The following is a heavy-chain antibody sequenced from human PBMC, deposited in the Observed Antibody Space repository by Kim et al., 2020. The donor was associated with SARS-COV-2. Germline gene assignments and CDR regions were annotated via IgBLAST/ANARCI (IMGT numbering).Heavy chain of an antibody. CDR3: TTGWVQFGY. J-gene: IGHJ4*02. D-gene: IGHD5-18*01. V-gene: IGHV3-15*01. CDR2: TT. Sequence: TTDYAAPVKGRFTISRDDSKNTLYLQMNSLKTEDTAVYYCTTGWVQFGYWGQGTLVTVSS.